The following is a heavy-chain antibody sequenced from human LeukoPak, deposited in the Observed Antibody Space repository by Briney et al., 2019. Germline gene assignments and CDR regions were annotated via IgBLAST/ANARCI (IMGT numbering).Heavy chain of an antibody. J-gene: IGHJ6*03. V-gene: IGHV4-4*02. CDR3: ARVIAAFYYMDV. D-gene: IGHD6-25*01. CDR1: GGSISSSNW. CDR2: IYHSGST. Sequence: SETLSLTCAVSGGSISSSNWWSWVRQPPGKGLEWIGEIYHSGSTNYNPSLKSRVTISVDKSKNQVSLKVRSVTAADTAVYYCARVIAAFYYMDVWGKGTTVTISS.